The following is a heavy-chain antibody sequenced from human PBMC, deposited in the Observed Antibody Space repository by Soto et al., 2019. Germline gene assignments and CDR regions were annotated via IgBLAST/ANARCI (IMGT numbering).Heavy chain of an antibody. J-gene: IGHJ4*02. Sequence: ASVKVSCQASGYSFTNYGIAWVRQAPGQGLEWMGSISGYNGDRIYAQKFQGRVTMTTDTSTSTAYMDLGSLRSDDTAMYYCARYSVSGTCQFCFDYWGQGTMVTVSS. CDR2: ISGYNGDR. CDR1: GYSFTNYG. V-gene: IGHV1-18*01. D-gene: IGHD2-15*01. CDR3: ARYSVSGTCQFCFDY.